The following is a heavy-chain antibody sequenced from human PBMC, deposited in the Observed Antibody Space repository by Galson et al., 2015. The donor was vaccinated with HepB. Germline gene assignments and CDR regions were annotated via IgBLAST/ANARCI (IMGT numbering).Heavy chain of an antibody. D-gene: IGHD3-9*01. CDR1: GFAFSDYY. Sequence: SLRLSCAASGFAFSDYYMTWIRRAPGKGLEWLSYISGSGGNINYADSVKGRFTISRDNAKNSLYLQMNSLRAEDTAVYYCARVIPPIAGYSDFWGQGTLVAVSS. J-gene: IGHJ4*02. CDR2: ISGSGGNI. CDR3: ARVIPPIAGYSDF. V-gene: IGHV3-11*01.